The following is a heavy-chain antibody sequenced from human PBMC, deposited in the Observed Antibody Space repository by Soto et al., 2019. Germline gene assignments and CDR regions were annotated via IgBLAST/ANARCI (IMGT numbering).Heavy chain of an antibody. V-gene: IGHV1-18*01. J-gene: IGHJ5*02. D-gene: IGHD2-2*01. CDR3: ARDDEVVGWFDP. CDR2: ISAYNGNT. Sequence: ASVKVSCKASGYTLTSYGISWVRQAPGQGLEWMGWISAYNGNTNYAQKLQGRVTMTTDTSTSTAYMELRSLRSDDTAVYYCARDDEVVGWFDPWGQGTLVTVSS. CDR1: GYTLTSYG.